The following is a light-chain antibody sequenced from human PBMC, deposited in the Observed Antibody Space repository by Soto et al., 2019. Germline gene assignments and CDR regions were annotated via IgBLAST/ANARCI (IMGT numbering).Light chain of an antibody. CDR3: QQYGSSHIIS. CDR2: GAS. J-gene: IGKJ5*01. CDR1: QTVSITY. V-gene: IGKV3-20*01. Sequence: PGDISTLSCSASQTVSITYLTWYQQKPGQAPRLLIFGASKRATGIPDRFSGSGSGRDFTLTISGLETEDFAVYYCQQYGSSHIISFGQGTRLEIK.